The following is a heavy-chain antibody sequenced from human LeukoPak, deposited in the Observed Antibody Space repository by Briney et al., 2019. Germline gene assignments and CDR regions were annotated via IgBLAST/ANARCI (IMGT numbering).Heavy chain of an antibody. CDR2: IKSKTDGGTT. V-gene: IGHV3-15*01. D-gene: IGHD3-3*01. CDR3: TTGQTIFGVVMRTGMDV. J-gene: IGHJ6*04. CDR1: GFTFSSYW. Sequence: GGSLRLSCAASGFTFSSYWMSWVRQAPGKGLEWVGRIKSKTDGGTTDYAAPVKGRFTISRDDSKNTLYLQMNSLKTEDTAVYYCTTGQTIFGVVMRTGMDVWGKGTTVTVSS.